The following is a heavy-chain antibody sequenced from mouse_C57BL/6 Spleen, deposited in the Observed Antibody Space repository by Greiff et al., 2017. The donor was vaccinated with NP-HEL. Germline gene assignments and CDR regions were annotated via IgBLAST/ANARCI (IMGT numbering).Heavy chain of an antibody. CDR3: ARKALYFDY. CDR1: FYTFTIYF. J-gene: IGHJ2*01. Sequence: QVTLQQPGTDLVPPFSSFPLSFNSSFYTFTIYFMHCFNHRPGQGLEWIGNINPSNGGTNYNEKFKSKATLTVDKSSSTAYMQLSSLTSEDSAVYYCARKALYFDYWGQGTTLTVSS. V-gene: IGHV1-53*01. CDR2: INPSNGGT.